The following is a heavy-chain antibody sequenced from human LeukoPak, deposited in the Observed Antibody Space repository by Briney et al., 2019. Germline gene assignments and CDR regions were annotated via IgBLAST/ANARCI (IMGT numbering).Heavy chain of an antibody. CDR2: IYHSGST. CDR1: GYSISSGYY. V-gene: IGHV4-38-2*01. CDR3: ATPSGYCSGGSCYSVTGAFDI. D-gene: IGHD2-15*01. J-gene: IGHJ3*02. Sequence: SETLSLTCAVSGYSISSGYYWGWIRQPPGKGLEWIGSIYHSGSTYYNPSLKSRVTISVDTSKNQFSLKLSSVTAADTAVYYRATPSGYCSGGSCYSVTGAFDIWGQGTMVTVSS.